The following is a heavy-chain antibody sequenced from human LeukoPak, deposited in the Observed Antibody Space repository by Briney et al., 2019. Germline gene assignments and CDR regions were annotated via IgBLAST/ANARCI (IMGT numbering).Heavy chain of an antibody. D-gene: IGHD3-3*01. CDR2: FDPEDGET. CDR1: GYTLTELS. J-gene: IGHJ4*02. Sequence: GASVKVSCKVSGYTLTELSMHWVRQAPGKGLEWMGGFDPEDGETIYAQKFQGRVTMTEDTSTDTAYMELSSLRSEDTAVYYCARAPGVLRFLEWLPRGGGFDYWGQGTLVTVSS. V-gene: IGHV1-24*01. CDR3: ARAPGVLRFLEWLPRGGGFDY.